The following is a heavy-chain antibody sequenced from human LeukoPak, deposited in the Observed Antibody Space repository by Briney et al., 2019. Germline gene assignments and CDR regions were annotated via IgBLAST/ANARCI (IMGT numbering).Heavy chain of an antibody. CDR3: VKGNPNGDAYFDY. D-gene: IGHD4-17*01. J-gene: IGHJ4*02. CDR1: GFTFSSCA. CDR2: ISYDGGNE. Sequence: PGGSLRLSCAASGFTFSSCAMHWVRQAPGKGLEWMAVISYDGGNEYYADSVKGRFTISRDNSKNTLYLQMNSLRAEDTAVYYCVKGNPNGDAYFDYWGQGTLVTVSS. V-gene: IGHV3-30*18.